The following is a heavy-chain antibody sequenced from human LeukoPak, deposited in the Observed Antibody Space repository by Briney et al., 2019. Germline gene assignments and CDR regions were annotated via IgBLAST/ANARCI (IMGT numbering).Heavy chain of an antibody. Sequence: GGSLRLSCAASGFTFSSYWMHWVRQAPGKGLVWVSRINSDGSSTSYADSVKGRFTTSRDNAKNSLYLQMNSLRAEDTALYYCAKDSSYRYSSSSHFDYWGQGTLVTVSS. CDR1: GFTFSSYW. D-gene: IGHD6-13*01. J-gene: IGHJ4*02. V-gene: IGHV3-74*01. CDR2: INSDGSST. CDR3: AKDSSYRYSSSSHFDY.